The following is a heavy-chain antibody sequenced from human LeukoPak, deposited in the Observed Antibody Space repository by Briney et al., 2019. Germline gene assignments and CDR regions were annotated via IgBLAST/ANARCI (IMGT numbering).Heavy chain of an antibody. CDR1: GYTFTSYG. CDR2: ISAYNGNT. CDR3: ANTYYDYVWGSSTDAFDI. J-gene: IGHJ3*02. V-gene: IGHV1-18*01. Sequence: ASVKVSCKASGYTFTSYGISWVRQAPGQGLEWMGWISAYNGNTNYAQKLQGRVTMTTDTSTSTAYMELRSLRSDDTAVYYCANTYYDYVWGSSTDAFDIWGQGTMVTVSS. D-gene: IGHD3-16*01.